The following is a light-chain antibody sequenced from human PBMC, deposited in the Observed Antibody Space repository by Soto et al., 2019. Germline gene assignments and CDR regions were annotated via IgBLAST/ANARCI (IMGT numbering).Light chain of an antibody. J-gene: IGLJ3*02. CDR2: EVT. CDR1: SSDVGAYNY. V-gene: IGLV2-8*01. CDR3: TSYAGSNIWV. Sequence: QSALTQPPSASGSPGQSVTISCTGTSSDVGAYNYVSWYQQYPGKAPKLMIYEVTKRPSGVPDRFSGSKSGKTASLTVSGLQAEDEADDHCTSYAGSNIWVFGGGTQLTVL.